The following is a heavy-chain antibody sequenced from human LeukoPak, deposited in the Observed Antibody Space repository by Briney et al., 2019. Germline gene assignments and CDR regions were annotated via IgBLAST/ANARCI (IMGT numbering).Heavy chain of an antibody. Sequence: SETLSLTCTVSAGSISSYYWSWIRQPPGKGLEWIGYIYYSGSTNYNPSLKSRVTISVDTSKNQFSLKLSSVTAADTAVYYCARVVASSWYPPYFDYWGQGTLVTVSS. J-gene: IGHJ4*02. CDR2: IYYSGST. V-gene: IGHV4-59*01. CDR1: AGSISSYY. CDR3: ARVVASSWYPPYFDY. D-gene: IGHD6-13*01.